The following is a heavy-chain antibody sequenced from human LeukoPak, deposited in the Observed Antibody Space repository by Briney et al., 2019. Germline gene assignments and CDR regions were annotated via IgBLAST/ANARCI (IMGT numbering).Heavy chain of an antibody. CDR1: GGSISSYY. J-gene: IGHJ4*02. Sequence: PSETLSLTCTVSGGSISSYYWSWIRQPAGKGLEWIGRIYTSGNTNYNPSLKSRVTMSVDTSKNQFSLKLSSVTAADTAVYYCARVPSTLWFGELSPFYFDYWGQGTLVTAS. CDR2: IYTSGNT. D-gene: IGHD3-10*01. CDR3: ARVPSTLWFGELSPFYFDY. V-gene: IGHV4-4*07.